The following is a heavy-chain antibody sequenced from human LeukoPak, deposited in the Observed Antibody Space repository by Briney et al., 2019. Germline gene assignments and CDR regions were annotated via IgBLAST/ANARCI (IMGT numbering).Heavy chain of an antibody. CDR1: GGSFSGYY. CDR3: ARGMERVYYGSGRYFDY. CDR2: INHSGST. J-gene: IGHJ4*02. Sequence: SETLSLTCAVYGGSFSGYYWSWIRQPPGKGLEWLGEINHSGSTNYNPSLKSRVTISVDTSKNQFSLKLSSVTAADTAVYYCARGMERVYYGSGRYFDYWGQGTLVTVSS. V-gene: IGHV4-34*01. D-gene: IGHD3-10*01.